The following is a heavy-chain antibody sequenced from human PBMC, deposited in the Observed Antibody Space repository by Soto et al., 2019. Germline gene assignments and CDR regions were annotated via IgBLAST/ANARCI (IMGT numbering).Heavy chain of an antibody. CDR2: ISTGSSYI. Sequence: PGGSLRLSCAASGFTFSNYWMHWVRQAPGKGLVWVSSISTGSSYIYYADSVKGRFTISRDNSKNTLYLQMNSLRAEDTAVYYCARDKRDLRFLEWSYYYDYWGQGSLVTVSS. D-gene: IGHD3-3*01. CDR3: ARDKRDLRFLEWSYYYDY. J-gene: IGHJ4*02. V-gene: IGHV3-21*01. CDR1: GFTFSNYW.